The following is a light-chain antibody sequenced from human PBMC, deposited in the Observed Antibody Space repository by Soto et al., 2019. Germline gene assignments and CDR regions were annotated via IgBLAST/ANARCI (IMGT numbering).Light chain of an antibody. CDR1: QSLGYY. Sequence: EIVLTQSPATLSLSPGERATLSCRASQSLGYYLAWFQQKRGQAPRLLIYDASNRATGITARFSGSGSGTDFTLTISSLDPEDFAVYYCQQRRDWPLTFGGGTKVEIK. CDR3: QQRRDWPLT. CDR2: DAS. V-gene: IGKV3-11*01. J-gene: IGKJ4*01.